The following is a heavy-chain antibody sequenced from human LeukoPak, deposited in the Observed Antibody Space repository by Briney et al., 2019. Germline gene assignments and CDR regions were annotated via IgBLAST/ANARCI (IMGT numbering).Heavy chain of an antibody. CDR2: INPNSGGT. CDR3: AGDRPVHDAFDI. V-gene: IGHV1-2*06. CDR1: GYTFTGYY. D-gene: IGHD6-6*01. J-gene: IGHJ3*02. Sequence: ASVKVSCKASGYTFTGYYMHWVRQAPGQGLEWMGRINPNSGGTNYAQKFQGRVTMTRDTSISTAYMELSRLRSDDTAVYYCAGDRPVHDAFDIWGQGTMVTVSS.